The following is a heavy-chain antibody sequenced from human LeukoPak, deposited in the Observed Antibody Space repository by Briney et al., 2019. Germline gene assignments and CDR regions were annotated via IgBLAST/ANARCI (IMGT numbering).Heavy chain of an antibody. CDR2: ISAYNGNT. V-gene: IGHV1-18*01. Sequence: ASVKVSCKASGYTFTSSGISWVRQAPGQGLEWMGWISAYNGNTNYAQKFQGRVTMTRNTSISTAYMELSSLRSEDTAVYYCARGDTWIQSYRYYGLDVWGQGTTVTVSS. J-gene: IGHJ6*02. CDR1: GYTFTSSG. CDR3: ARGDTWIQSYRYYGLDV. D-gene: IGHD5-18*01.